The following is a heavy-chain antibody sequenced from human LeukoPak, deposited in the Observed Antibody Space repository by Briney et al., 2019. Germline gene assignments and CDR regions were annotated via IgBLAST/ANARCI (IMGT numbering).Heavy chain of an antibody. Sequence: SETLSLTCAVYGGSFSGYYWSWIRQPPGKGLEWIGEINHSGSTNYNPSLKSRVTISVDTSKNQLSLKLSSVTAADTAVYYCARRGTGYYYDSSGYYRPWGFDYWGQGTLVTVSS. D-gene: IGHD3-22*01. CDR1: GGSFSGYY. CDR3: ARRGTGYYYDSSGYYRPWGFDY. CDR2: INHSGST. V-gene: IGHV4-34*01. J-gene: IGHJ4*02.